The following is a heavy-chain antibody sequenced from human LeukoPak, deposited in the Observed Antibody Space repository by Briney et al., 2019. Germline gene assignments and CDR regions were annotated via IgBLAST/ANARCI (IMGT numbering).Heavy chain of an antibody. Sequence: SETLSLTCTVSGGAISSYYWSWIRQPPGKGLGWIGYIYYSGSTNYNPSLKSRVTISVDTSKNQFSLKLSSVTAADTAVYYCASQDPSSGWYGYYFDYWGQGTLVTVSS. J-gene: IGHJ4*02. CDR2: IYYSGST. CDR3: ASQDPSSGWYGYYFDY. D-gene: IGHD6-19*01. V-gene: IGHV4-59*08. CDR1: GGAISSYY.